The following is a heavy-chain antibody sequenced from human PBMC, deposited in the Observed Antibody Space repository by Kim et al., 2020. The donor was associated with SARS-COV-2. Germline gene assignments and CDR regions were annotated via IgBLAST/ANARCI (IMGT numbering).Heavy chain of an antibody. CDR1: GFTFSSSA. J-gene: IGHJ4*02. CDR2: ISYGWGGT. V-gene: IGHV3-23*01. Sequence: GGSLRLSCATSGFTFSSSALGWVRQAPGMGLEWVSTISYGWGGTYYADSVKGRFTVSRDNSKSTLYLQMNSLRPDDTAIYYCARGETVAGRPGFFFDYWGQGTLVPVSS. CDR3: ARGETVAGRPGFFFDY. D-gene: IGHD6-19*01.